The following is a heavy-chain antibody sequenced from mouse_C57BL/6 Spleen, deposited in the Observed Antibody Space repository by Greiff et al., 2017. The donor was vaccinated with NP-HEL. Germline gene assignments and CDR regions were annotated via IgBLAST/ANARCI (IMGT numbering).Heavy chain of an antibody. J-gene: IGHJ1*03. V-gene: IGHV5-17*01. CDR3: ARKQGYGSTYWYFDV. Sequence: EVKLVESGGGLVKPGGSLKLSCAASGFTFSDYGMHWVRQAPEKGLEWVAYISSGSSTIYYADTVKGRFTISRDNAKNTLFLQMTSLRSEDTAMYYCARKQGYGSTYWYFDVWGTGTTVTVSS. CDR1: GFTFSDYG. CDR2: ISSGSSTI. D-gene: IGHD1-1*01.